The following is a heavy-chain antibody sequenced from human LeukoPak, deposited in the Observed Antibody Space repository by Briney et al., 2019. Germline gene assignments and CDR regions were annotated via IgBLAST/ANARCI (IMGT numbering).Heavy chain of an antibody. CDR2: IYYSGST. CDR1: GGSISSGDYY. Sequence: SQTLSLTCTVSGGSISSGDYYWSWIRQPPGKGLEWIGYIYYSGSTYYNPSLKSRATISVDTSKNQFSLKLSSVTAADTAVYYCARYVGGYNYAFGIWGQGTMVTVSS. J-gene: IGHJ3*02. D-gene: IGHD5-24*01. CDR3: ARYVGGYNYAFGI. V-gene: IGHV4-30-4*01.